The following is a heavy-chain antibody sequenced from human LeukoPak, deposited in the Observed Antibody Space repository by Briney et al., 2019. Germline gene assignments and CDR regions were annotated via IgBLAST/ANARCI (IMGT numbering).Heavy chain of an antibody. J-gene: IGHJ5*02. V-gene: IGHV1-69*06. CDR1: GGTFSSYA. CDR2: IIPIFGTA. CDR3: ARWLVPDNWFDP. Sequence: SVKVSCKASGGTFSSYAISWVRQAPGQGLEWMGGIIPIFGTANYAQKFQGRVTITADKSTSTAYMELRSLRSDDTAVYYCARWLVPDNWFDPWGQGTLVTVSS. D-gene: IGHD6-19*01.